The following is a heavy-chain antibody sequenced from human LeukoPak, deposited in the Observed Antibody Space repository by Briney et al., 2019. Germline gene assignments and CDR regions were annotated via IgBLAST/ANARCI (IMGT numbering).Heavy chain of an antibody. CDR3: VRDQRSIDFDY. D-gene: IGHD6-6*01. J-gene: IGHJ4*02. Sequence: SGGSLRLSCAASGFTFSSFSMNWVRQAPGKGLEWVSSINNGSNYIFYADSVRGRFTISRDNAKNSLYLQMNSLRAEDTAVYYCVRDQRSIDFDYWGQGTLVIVSS. CDR2: INNGSNYI. V-gene: IGHV3-21*01. CDR1: GFTFSSFS.